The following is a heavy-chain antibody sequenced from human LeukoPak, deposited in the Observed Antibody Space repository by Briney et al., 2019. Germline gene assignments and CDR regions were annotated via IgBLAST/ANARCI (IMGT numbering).Heavy chain of an antibody. V-gene: IGHV3-11*01. D-gene: IGHD3-10*01. J-gene: IGHJ3*02. CDR2: ISSSGSTI. CDR1: GFTFSDYY. CDR3: ARDSEGGEEDAFDI. Sequence: SGGSLRLSCAASGFTFSDYYMSWIRQAPGKGLEWVSYISSSGSTIYYADSVKGRFTIYRDNAKNSLYLQMNSLRAEDTAVYYCARDSEGGEEDAFDIWGQGTMVTVSS.